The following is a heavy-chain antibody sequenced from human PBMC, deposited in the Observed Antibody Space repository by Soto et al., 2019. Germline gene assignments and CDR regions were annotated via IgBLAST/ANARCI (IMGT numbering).Heavy chain of an antibody. CDR2: IYYSGST. J-gene: IGHJ4*02. Sequence: SETLSLTCTVSGASISSYYWSWIRQPPGKGLEWIGYIYYSGSTNYNPSLKSRVTISVDTSKNQFSLKLSSVTAADTAVYFCARGYYDTSGYPPAYWGQGTLVT. D-gene: IGHD3-22*01. V-gene: IGHV4-59*01. CDR1: GASISSYY. CDR3: ARGYYDTSGYPPAY.